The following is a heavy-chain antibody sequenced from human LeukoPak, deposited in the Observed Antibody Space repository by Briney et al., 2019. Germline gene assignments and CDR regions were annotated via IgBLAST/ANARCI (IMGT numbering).Heavy chain of an antibody. CDR3: ARLRSDAFVI. V-gene: IGHV4-39*01. CDR2: IYYSGST. CDR1: GGSISSSSSY. Sequence: PSETLSLTCTVSGGSISSSSSYWGWIRQPPGKGLEWIGNIYYSGSTYYNPSLKSRVTISVDTSKNQFSLKLSSVTAADTAVYYCARLRSDAFVIWGQGTMVTVSS. J-gene: IGHJ3*02.